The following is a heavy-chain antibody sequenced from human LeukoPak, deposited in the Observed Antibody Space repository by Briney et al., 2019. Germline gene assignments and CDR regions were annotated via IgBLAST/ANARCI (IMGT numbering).Heavy chain of an antibody. J-gene: IGHJ4*02. CDR2: ISYDGSNK. D-gene: IGHD3-22*01. Sequence: PGRSLRLSCAASGFTFSSYGMHWVRQAPGKGLEWVAVISYDGSNKYYADSVKGRFTISRDNSKNTLYLQMNSLRAEDTAVYYCAKSLLTYDSSGYYYNWGQGTLVTVSS. V-gene: IGHV3-30*18. CDR3: AKSLLTYDSSGYYYN. CDR1: GFTFSSYG.